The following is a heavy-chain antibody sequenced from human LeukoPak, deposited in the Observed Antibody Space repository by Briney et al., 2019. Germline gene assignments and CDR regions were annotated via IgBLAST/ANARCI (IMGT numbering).Heavy chain of an antibody. J-gene: IGHJ5*02. CDR3: ASGTHSTEFDP. CDR1: GGSLSCSSYY. D-gene: IGHD3-10*01. Sequence: SETLSLTCTVSGGSLSCSSYYWGWIRQPPGKGLEWIGSSYYSGSTYYNLSLKSRVTISVDTSKNQFSLKLSSVTAADTAEYYCASGTHSTEFDPWGQGTLVTVSS. V-gene: IGHV4-39*01. CDR2: SYYSGST.